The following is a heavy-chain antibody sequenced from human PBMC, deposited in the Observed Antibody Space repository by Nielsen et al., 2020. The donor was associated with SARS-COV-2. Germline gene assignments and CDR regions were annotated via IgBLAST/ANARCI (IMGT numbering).Heavy chain of an antibody. CDR1: GFTFSTYG. CDR3: AKVDDYYGMDV. V-gene: IGHV3-33*06. J-gene: IGHJ6*02. CDR2: IWFDGSNK. Sequence: GGSLRLSCAASGFTFSTYGMHWVRQAPGKGLEWMAVIWFDGSNKYYADSVKGRFTISRDNSKNTLYMQMNSLRAEDTAVYYCAKVDDYYGMDVWGQGTTVTVSS. D-gene: IGHD3-9*01.